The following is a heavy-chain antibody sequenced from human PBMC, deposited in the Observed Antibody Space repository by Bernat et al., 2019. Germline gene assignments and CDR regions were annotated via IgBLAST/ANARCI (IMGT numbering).Heavy chain of an antibody. D-gene: IGHD3-10*01. Sequence: QVQLVESGGGVVQPGRSLRLSCAASGFTFSSYGMHWVRQAPGKGLGWVAVISYDGSNKDYADSVKGRFTISRDNSKNTLYLQMNSLRAEDTAVYYCAKGPVPGESEEYYFDYWGQGTLVTVSS. CDR2: ISYDGSNK. V-gene: IGHV3-30*18. CDR3: AKGPVPGESEEYYFDY. J-gene: IGHJ4*02. CDR1: GFTFSSYG.